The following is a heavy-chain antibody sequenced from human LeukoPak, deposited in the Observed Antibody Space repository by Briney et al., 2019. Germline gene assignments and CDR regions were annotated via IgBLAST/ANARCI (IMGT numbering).Heavy chain of an antibody. Sequence: GGSLRLSCAASGFTFSSYSMIWVRQAPGKGLEGVSYISSSSSTIYYADSVKGRFTISRDNAKNSLYLQMNSLRAEDTAVYYCAGSLGALYFDYWGQGTLVTVSS. J-gene: IGHJ4*02. V-gene: IGHV3-48*01. D-gene: IGHD1-26*01. CDR1: GFTFSSYS. CDR3: AGSLGALYFDY. CDR2: ISSSSSTI.